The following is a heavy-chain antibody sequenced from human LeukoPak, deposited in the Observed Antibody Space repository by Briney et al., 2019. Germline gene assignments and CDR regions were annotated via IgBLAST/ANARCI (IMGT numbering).Heavy chain of an antibody. CDR3: AKGRGGYNYYYYMDV. V-gene: IGHV3-23*01. CDR1: GFTFSSYA. D-gene: IGHD3-10*01. J-gene: IGHJ6*03. Sequence: GGALRLSCAASGFTFSSYAMSWVRQAPGKGLEWVEAISGSGGSTYYADSVKGRFTISRDNSKNTLYLQMNSLRAEDTAVYYCAKGRGGYNYYYYMDVWGKGTTVTVSS. CDR2: ISGSGGST.